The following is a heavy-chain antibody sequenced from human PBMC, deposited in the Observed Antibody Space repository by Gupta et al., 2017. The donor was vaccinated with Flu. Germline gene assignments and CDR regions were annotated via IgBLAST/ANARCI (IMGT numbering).Heavy chain of an antibody. Sequence: QVQLVQSGAEVKKPGSSVKVSCKASGGIFSIYDINWVRQAPGQGLEWVGGIIPMFGTTNYAQKFRGRITITADDSTTTASMELSSLRSEDTAVYDCARAFFGNATRPRDAWGQGTRVTVSS. CDR1: GGIFSIYD. CDR3: ARAFFGNATRPRDA. J-gene: IGHJ5*02. V-gene: IGHV1-69*01. CDR2: IIPMFGTT. D-gene: IGHD3-16*01.